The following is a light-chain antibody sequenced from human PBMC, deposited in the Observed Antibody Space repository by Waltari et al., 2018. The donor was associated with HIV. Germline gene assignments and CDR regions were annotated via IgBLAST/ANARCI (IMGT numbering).Light chain of an antibody. CDR1: QNVNPY. Sequence: DIEMTQSPSAMSESIGDSVTITFRASQNVNPYFNWYQQQLRQAPKLLIYGKSTLYNGGPSRFSGDGSGTDFSLTIDGLQAEDYGTYFCQQSYSAAYTFGQGTRL. CDR2: GKS. V-gene: IGKV1-39*01. J-gene: IGKJ2*01. CDR3: QQSYSAAYT.